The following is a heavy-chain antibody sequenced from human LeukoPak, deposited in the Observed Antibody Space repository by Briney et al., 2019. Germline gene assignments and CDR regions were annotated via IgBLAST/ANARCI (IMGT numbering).Heavy chain of an antibody. D-gene: IGHD3/OR15-3a*01. CDR3: AKVATWTYFDS. Sequence: GGSLRLSCAASGFTFSSSAMSWVRQAPGKGLGWVSVMDGSGKTTYYADSVKGRFTISRDNSKNTLYLQLTSLRVEDTAVYYCAKVATWTYFDSWGQGTLVSVSS. CDR1: GFTFSSSA. V-gene: IGHV3-23*01. CDR2: MDGSGKTT. J-gene: IGHJ4*02.